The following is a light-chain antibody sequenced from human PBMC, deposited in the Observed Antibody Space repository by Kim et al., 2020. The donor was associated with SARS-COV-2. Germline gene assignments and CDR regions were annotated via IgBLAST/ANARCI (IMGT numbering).Light chain of an antibody. CDR3: QQSYITPFT. CDR1: QSISSH. CDR2: AAS. J-gene: IGKJ3*01. Sequence: DIQMTQSPSSLSASVGDRVTITCRTTQSISSHLNWYQQKPGRAPKLLISAASTLQGGVPSRFSGSGSETDFTLTMSSLQPEDFATYFGQQSYITPFTFGPGTKVDIK. V-gene: IGKV1-39*01.